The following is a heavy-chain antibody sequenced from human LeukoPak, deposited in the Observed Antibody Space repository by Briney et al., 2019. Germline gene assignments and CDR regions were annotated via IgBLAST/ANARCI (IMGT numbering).Heavy chain of an antibody. CDR2: IIPIFGIA. V-gene: IGHV1-69*04. Sequence: SVKVSCKASGGTFSSYAISWVRQAPGQGLEWMGRIIPIFGIANYAQKFQGRVTITANKSTSTAYMELSSLRSEDTAVYYCARDFDYGDYGGYFDYWGQGTLVTVSS. D-gene: IGHD4-17*01. J-gene: IGHJ4*02. CDR1: GGTFSSYA. CDR3: ARDFDYGDYGGYFDY.